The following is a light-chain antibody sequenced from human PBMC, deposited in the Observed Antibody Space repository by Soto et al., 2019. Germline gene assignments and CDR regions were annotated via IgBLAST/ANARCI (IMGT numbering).Light chain of an antibody. Sequence: QSALTQPASVSGSPGQSITISCTGTSSDIGGYNYVSWYQQHPGKAPKLIISEVSNRPSGVSNRFSGSKSGNTASLTISGLQAEDEAAYYCSSYASNTLYVFGTGTKVTVL. CDR1: SSDIGGYNY. CDR3: SSYASNTLYV. CDR2: EVS. V-gene: IGLV2-14*01. J-gene: IGLJ1*01.